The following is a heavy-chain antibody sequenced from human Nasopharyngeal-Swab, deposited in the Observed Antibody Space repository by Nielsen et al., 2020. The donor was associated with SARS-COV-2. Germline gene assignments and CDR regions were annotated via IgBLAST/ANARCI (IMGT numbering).Heavy chain of an antibody. CDR1: GGTFSSYA. D-gene: IGHD4-17*01. Sequence: SVKISCKASGGTFSSYAISWVRQAPGQGLEWMGGIIPIFGTANYAQKFQGRVTITADESTSTAYMELSSLRSEDTAVYYCARGYGDYDEAPFDYWGQGTLVTVSS. CDR3: ARGYGDYDEAPFDY. V-gene: IGHV1-69*13. J-gene: IGHJ4*02. CDR2: IIPIFGTA.